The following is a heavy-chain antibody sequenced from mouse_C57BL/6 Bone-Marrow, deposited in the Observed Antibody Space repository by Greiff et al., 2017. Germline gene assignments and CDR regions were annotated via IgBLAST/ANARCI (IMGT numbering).Heavy chain of an antibody. D-gene: IGHD2-3*01. CDR2: IYPGDGDT. V-gene: IGHV1-82*01. Sequence: QVQLQQSGPELVKPGASVKISCKASGYAFSSSWMNWVKQRPGKGLEWIGRIYPGDGDTNYNGKFKGKATLTADKSSSTAYMQLSSLTSEDSAVCFCALRWPAGVCYYAMDYWGRGTSVTVSS. J-gene: IGHJ4*01. CDR1: GYAFSSSW. CDR3: ALRWPAGVCYYAMDY.